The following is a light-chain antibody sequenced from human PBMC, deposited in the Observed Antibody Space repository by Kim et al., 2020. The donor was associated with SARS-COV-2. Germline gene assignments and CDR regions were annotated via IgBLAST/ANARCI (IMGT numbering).Light chain of an antibody. Sequence: SASVGDRVTITCRARQDISNYLVWFQQKPGEAPKSLIYGASSFQSGVPSKFSCSGSGTDFTLTISNLQPEYSATYYCQHFRSYPLTFGGGTKLEI. CDR1: QDISNY. CDR3: QHFRSYPLT. CDR2: GAS. V-gene: IGKV1-16*02. J-gene: IGKJ4*01.